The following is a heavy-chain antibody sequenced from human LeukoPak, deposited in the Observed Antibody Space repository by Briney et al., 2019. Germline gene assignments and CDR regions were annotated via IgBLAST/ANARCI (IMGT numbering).Heavy chain of an antibody. D-gene: IGHD1-26*01. Sequence: PSETLSLTCTVSGGSISSYYWSWIRQPPGKGLEWIGYIYYSGSTNYNPSLKSRVTISVDTSKNQFSLKLSSVTAADTAVYYCAREKWELDDYYYGMDVWGQGTTVTVSS. CDR3: AREKWELDDYYYGMDV. J-gene: IGHJ6*02. CDR2: IYYSGST. V-gene: IGHV4-59*12. CDR1: GGSISSYY.